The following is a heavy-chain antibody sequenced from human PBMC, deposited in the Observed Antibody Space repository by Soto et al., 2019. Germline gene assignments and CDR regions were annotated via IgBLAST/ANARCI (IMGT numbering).Heavy chain of an antibody. J-gene: IGHJ4*02. Sequence: QVQLVQSGAEVKKPGASVKVSCEASGYPFTAFDINWVRQAAGQGLEWMGWMNPSSGDSAFAQRFQDRITMTRTTAISTAYMERGRLTSDDTAVYYCVRQPGGVATPGDDYWGQGTLVTVSS. CDR1: GYPFTAFD. D-gene: IGHD2-15*01. CDR2: MNPSSGDS. CDR3: VRQPGGVATPGDDY. V-gene: IGHV1-8*01.